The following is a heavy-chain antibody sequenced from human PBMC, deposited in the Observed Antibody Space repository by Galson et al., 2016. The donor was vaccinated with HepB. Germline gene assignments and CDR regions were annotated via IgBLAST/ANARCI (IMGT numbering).Heavy chain of an antibody. CDR3: ARGGLYSGSSQGWFDP. CDR2: LYSNGNT. Sequence: LVKPTQTLTLTCTFSGFSLSTSGMCVSWIRQPPGKGLEWIGYLYSNGNTKYSPYLTNRVTISTDTSKNQFSLSLRSVTAADTAVFYCARGGLYSGSSQGWFDPWGQGTLVTVSS. CDR1: GFSLSTSGMC. J-gene: IGHJ5*02. D-gene: IGHD6-6*01. V-gene: IGHV4-61*08.